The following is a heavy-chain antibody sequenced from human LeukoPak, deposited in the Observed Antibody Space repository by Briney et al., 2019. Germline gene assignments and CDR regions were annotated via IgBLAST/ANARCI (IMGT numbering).Heavy chain of an antibody. D-gene: IGHD4-23*01. Sequence: ASVKVSCKPSGYSFSRYAINWMRQAPGQGLEWMGWINPNSGGTNYAQKFQGRVTMTRDTSISTAYMELSRLRSDDTAVYYCARKGGTTVVTPVYWYFDLWGRGTLVTVSS. V-gene: IGHV1-2*02. CDR2: INPNSGGT. CDR1: GYSFSRYA. J-gene: IGHJ2*01. CDR3: ARKGGTTVVTPVYWYFDL.